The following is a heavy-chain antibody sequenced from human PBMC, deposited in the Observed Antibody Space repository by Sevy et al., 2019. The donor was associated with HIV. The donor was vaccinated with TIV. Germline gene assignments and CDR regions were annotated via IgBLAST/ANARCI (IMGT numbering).Heavy chain of an antibody. V-gene: IGHV1-24*01. CDR3: ATKKDYYDSSGYPFDY. J-gene: IGHJ4*02. D-gene: IGHD3-22*01. CDR2: FDPEDGKT. Sequence: ASVKVSCKVSGHTLSEFAMHWVRLAPGKGLEWMGTFDPEDGKTLHAQKFQGRVTMTEDTSTDTAYMEVNNLRSEDTAGDYCATKKDYYDSSGYPFDYRGQGTLVTVSS. CDR1: GHTLSEFA.